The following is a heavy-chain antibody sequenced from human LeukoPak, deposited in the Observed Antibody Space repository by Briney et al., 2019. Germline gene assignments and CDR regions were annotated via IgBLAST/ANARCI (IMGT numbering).Heavy chain of an antibody. D-gene: IGHD3-3*02. Sequence: GGPLRLSCAASGFTVSTNYMNWVRQAPGKGLEWVSILYSGSSTYYADSVEGRFTISRDSSKNTLFLQMNDLRAEDTAVYYCARVGDHFHWYLDLWGRGTLVTVSS. CDR1: GFTVSTNY. V-gene: IGHV3-53*01. CDR2: LYSGSST. CDR3: ARVGDHFHWYLDL. J-gene: IGHJ2*01.